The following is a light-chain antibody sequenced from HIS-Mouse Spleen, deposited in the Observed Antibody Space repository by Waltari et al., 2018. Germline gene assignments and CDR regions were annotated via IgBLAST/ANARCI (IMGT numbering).Light chain of an antibody. CDR2: DVS. V-gene: IGLV2-11*01. CDR3: CSYAGSYPWV. Sequence: QSALTQPRSVSGSPGQSVTISCTGTSSDVGGYNYVSWYQQHPGKAPKLMVYDVSTRTSGAPDRFAGSKSGNTASLTISGLQAEDEADYYCCSYAGSYPWVFGGGTKLTVL. CDR1: SSDVGGYNY. J-gene: IGLJ3*02.